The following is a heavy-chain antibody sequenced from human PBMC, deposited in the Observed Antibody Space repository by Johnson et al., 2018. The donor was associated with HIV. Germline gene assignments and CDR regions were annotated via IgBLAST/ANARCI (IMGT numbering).Heavy chain of an antibody. CDR2: ISYDGSNK. CDR3: ASGDDDGF. CDR1: GFTFSSYA. V-gene: IGHV3-30*04. D-gene: IGHD5-12*01. Sequence: QMQLVESGGGVVQPGRSLRLSCAASGFTFSSYAMHWVRQAPGKGLEWVAVISYDGSNKYYADSVKGRFTISRDNSKNTLYLQINSLRAEDTAVYYCASGDDDGFWGQGTIVTVSS. J-gene: IGHJ3*01.